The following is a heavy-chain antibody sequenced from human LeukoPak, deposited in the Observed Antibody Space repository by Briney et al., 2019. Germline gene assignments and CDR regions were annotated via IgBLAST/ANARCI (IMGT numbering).Heavy chain of an antibody. D-gene: IGHD2-15*01. CDR2: INPKNGGT. V-gene: IGHV1-2*02. CDR1: GSTFTDYY. Sequence: ASVKVSCKASGSTFTDYYMHWVRQAPGQGLEWMGWINPKNGGTNYARKCQDRVTMTRDTSISTVYMELSSLTFDDTAVYYCGRGTIAVVAADLRTDQWGQGTLVIVSS. CDR3: GRGTIAVVAADLRTDQ. J-gene: IGHJ4*02.